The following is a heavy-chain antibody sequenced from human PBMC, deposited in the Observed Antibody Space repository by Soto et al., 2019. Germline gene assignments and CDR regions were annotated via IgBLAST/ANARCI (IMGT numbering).Heavy chain of an antibody. Sequence: ASVKVSCKASGYTFTSYDINWVRQATGQGLEWMGWMNPNSGNTGYAQKFQGRVTMTRNTSISTAYMELSSLRSEDTAVYYCARGQHHLYYDSSGYCDYWGQGTLGTVSS. D-gene: IGHD3-22*01. J-gene: IGHJ4*02. V-gene: IGHV1-8*01. CDR2: MNPNSGNT. CDR1: GYTFTSYD. CDR3: ARGQHHLYYDSSGYCDY.